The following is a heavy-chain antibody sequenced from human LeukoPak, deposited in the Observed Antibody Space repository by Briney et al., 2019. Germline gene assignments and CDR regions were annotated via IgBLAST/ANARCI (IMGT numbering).Heavy chain of an antibody. J-gene: IGHJ4*02. CDR1: GGSIGSNY. V-gene: IGHV4-59*08. CDR2: FYYTGAT. Sequence: SETLSLTCTVSGGSIGSNYWTWIRQPPGKGLEYIGYFYYTGATNYNPSLKSRVTISVDTFKNHFSLKMTSVTAADPAVYFCGKYGNSAWLIDNWGQGTLLTVSS. CDR3: GKYGNSAWLIDN. D-gene: IGHD6-19*01.